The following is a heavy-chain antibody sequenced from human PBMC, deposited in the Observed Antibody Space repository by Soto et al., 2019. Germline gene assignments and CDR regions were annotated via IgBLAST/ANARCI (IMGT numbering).Heavy chain of an antibody. V-gene: IGHV1-46*01. CDR1: GYTFTNYY. J-gene: IGHJ4*02. CDR3: ARGDYYYDSSGYPYYFDY. CDR2: INPSGGST. D-gene: IGHD3-22*01. Sequence: ASVKVSCKASGYTFTNYYIQWLRQAPGQGLEWMGIINPSGGSTSYAQKFQGRVTMTRDTSTSTVYMELSSLRSEDTAVYYCARGDYYYDSSGYPYYFDYWGQGTLVTVSS.